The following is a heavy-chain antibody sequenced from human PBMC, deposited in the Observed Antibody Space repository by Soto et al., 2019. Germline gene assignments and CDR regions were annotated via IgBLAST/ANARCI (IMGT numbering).Heavy chain of an antibody. J-gene: IGHJ5*02. V-gene: IGHV3-30-3*01. Sequence: QVQLVESGGGVVQPGRSLRLSCAASGFTFSSYAMHWVRQAPGKGLEWVAVISYDGSNKYYADSVKGRFTISRDNSKNPLYLQMNSLRAEDTAVYYCARESVAAAGSWFDPWGQGTLVTVSS. CDR3: ARESVAAAGSWFDP. CDR2: ISYDGSNK. D-gene: IGHD6-13*01. CDR1: GFTFSSYA.